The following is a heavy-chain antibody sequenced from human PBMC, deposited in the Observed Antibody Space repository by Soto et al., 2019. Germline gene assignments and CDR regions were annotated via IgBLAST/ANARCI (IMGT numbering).Heavy chain of an antibody. Sequence: GASVKVTCKASGYTFTSYAISWVRQAPGQGLEWMGWISAYNGNTNYAQKLQGRVTMTTDTSTSTAYMELRSLRSDDTAVYYCAILSSWYQVRFDPWGQRTLVSVSS. V-gene: IGHV1-18*01. D-gene: IGHD6-13*01. CDR1: GYTFTSYA. CDR2: ISAYNGNT. J-gene: IGHJ5*02. CDR3: AILSSWYQVRFDP.